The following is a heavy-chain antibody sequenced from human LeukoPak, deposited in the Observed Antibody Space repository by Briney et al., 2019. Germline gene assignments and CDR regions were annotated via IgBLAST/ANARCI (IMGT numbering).Heavy chain of an antibody. Sequence: GGSLRLSCAASEFTFSSYEMNWVRQAPGKGLEWVSYISSSGSTIYYADSVKGRFTISRDNAKNSLYLQMNSLRAEDTAVYYCAREVVVAAFFDYWGQGTLVTVSS. CDR1: EFTFSSYE. CDR2: ISSSGSTI. V-gene: IGHV3-48*03. J-gene: IGHJ4*02. CDR3: AREVVVAAFFDY. D-gene: IGHD2-15*01.